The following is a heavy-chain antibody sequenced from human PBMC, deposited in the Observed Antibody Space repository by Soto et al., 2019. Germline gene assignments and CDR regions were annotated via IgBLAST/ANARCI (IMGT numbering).Heavy chain of an antibody. Sequence: QVQLQQWGAGLSKPSETLCLTCAVYGGSFSGYYWTWIRQPPGKGLEWIGEINHRGNTNYNPSLKSRVTISVDTSKNQFSLKLTSVTSADTAVYYCARQEVPQWFTKGYYGMDVWDQGTTVTVSS. J-gene: IGHJ6*02. D-gene: IGHD2-8*01. CDR3: ARQEVPQWFTKGYYGMDV. CDR1: GGSFSGYY. V-gene: IGHV4-34*01. CDR2: INHRGNT.